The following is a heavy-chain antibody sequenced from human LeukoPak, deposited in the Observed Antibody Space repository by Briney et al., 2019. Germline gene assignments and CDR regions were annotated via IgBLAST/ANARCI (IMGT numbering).Heavy chain of an antibody. CDR2: ISSSGSTI. J-gene: IGHJ5*02. V-gene: IGHV3-11*04. Sequence: GGSLRLSCAASGLTFSDYYMSWIRQAPGKGLEWVSYISSSGSTIYYADSVKGRFTISRDNAKNSLYLQMNSLRAEDTAVYYCARVGVYYYDSSCYSNWFDPCGQGTLVTVSS. CDR3: ARVGVYYYDSSCYSNWFDP. D-gene: IGHD3-22*01. CDR1: GLTFSDYY.